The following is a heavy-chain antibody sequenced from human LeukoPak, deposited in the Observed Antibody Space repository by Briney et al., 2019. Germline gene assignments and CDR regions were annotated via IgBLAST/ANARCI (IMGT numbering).Heavy chain of an antibody. CDR1: GFTFDDYT. CDR3: AKGRGGRWLRLETGSFDY. V-gene: IGHV3-43*01. D-gene: IGHD5-24*01. J-gene: IGHJ4*02. Sequence: GGSLRLSCAASGFTFDDYTMHWVRQAPGKGLEWVSLISWDGGSTYYADSVKGRFTISRDNSKNSLYLQMNSLRTEDTALYYCAKGRGGRWLRLETGSFDYWGQGTLVTVSS. CDR2: ISWDGGST.